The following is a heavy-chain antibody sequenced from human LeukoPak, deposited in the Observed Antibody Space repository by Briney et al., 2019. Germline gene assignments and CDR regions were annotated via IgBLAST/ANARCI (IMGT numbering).Heavy chain of an antibody. Sequence: GRSLRLSCAASGFTFSSYGMLWVRQAPGKGLEWVAVIWYDGSNKYYADSVKGRFTISRDNSKNTLYLQMNSLRAEDTAVYYCASDYGSGSSTPTMYLDYWGQGTLVTVSS. J-gene: IGHJ4*02. D-gene: IGHD3-10*01. CDR1: GFTFSSYG. V-gene: IGHV3-33*01. CDR2: IWYDGSNK. CDR3: ASDYGSGSSTPTMYLDY.